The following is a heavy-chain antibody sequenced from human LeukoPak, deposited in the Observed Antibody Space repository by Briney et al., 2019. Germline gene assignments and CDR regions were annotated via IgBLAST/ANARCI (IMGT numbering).Heavy chain of an antibody. CDR1: GYTFISYG. D-gene: IGHD3-16*01. Sequence: VASVKVSFKASGYTFISYGISWVRQAPGQGLEWMGWISAYKGNTKYAQKFQGRVTMTIDTSTSTAYMELRSLRSDDTAVYYCARVRGRSNWFDPWGQGTLVTVSS. J-gene: IGHJ5*02. CDR2: ISAYKGNT. CDR3: ARVRGRSNWFDP. V-gene: IGHV1-18*04.